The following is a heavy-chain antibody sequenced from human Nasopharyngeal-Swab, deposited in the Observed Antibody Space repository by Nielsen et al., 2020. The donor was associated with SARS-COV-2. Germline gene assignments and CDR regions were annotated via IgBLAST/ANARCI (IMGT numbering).Heavy chain of an antibody. CDR2: IYYSGNT. V-gene: IGHV4-59*08. CDR3: ARVLNRGYSYGLGY. CDR1: GGSISSNY. Sequence: SETLSLTCTVSGGSISSNYWRWIRQPPGKGLQWIGYIYYSGNTNYNPSLKRRVTISIDTSKNQFSLKLSSVTAADTAVYYCARVLNRGYSYGLGYWGQGTLVTVSS. D-gene: IGHD5-18*01. J-gene: IGHJ4*02.